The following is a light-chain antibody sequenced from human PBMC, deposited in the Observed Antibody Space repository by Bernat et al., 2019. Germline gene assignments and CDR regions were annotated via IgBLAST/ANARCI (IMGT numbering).Light chain of an antibody. CDR2: DVS. CDR1: SSDVGGYNY. CDR3: CSYAGSYTHYV. Sequence: QSALTQPRSVSGSPGQSVAISCTGTSSDVGGYNYFPWYQQHPGKAPKLMIYDVSKRPSGVPDRFSGSKSGNTASLTISVLQAEDEADYYCCSYAGSYTHYVFGAGTKVTVL. J-gene: IGLJ1*01. V-gene: IGLV2-11*01.